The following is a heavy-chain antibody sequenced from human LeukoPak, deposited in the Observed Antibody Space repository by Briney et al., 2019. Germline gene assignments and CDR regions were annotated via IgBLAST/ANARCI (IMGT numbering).Heavy chain of an antibody. V-gene: IGHV1-2*02. CDR2: INPNSGDT. Sequence: GASVKVSCKASGYTFTGYYLHWVRQAPGQGLEWMGWINPNSGDTNYAQKFQGRVTMTRDTSISTAYTELSRLRSDDTAIYYCARETSGGYSYYFDFWGQGTLVTVSS. CDR1: GYTFTGYY. CDR3: ARETSGGYSYYFDF. D-gene: IGHD5-18*01. J-gene: IGHJ4*02.